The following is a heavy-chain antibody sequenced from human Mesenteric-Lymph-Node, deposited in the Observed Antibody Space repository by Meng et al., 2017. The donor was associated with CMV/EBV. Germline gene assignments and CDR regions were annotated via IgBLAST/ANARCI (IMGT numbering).Heavy chain of an antibody. V-gene: IGHV3-30*19. CDR2: ISYDGSNK. J-gene: IGHJ6*02. Sequence: GGSLRLSCAASGFTFSSYGMHWVRQAPGKGLEWLAVISYDGSNKYYADSVKGRFTISRDNSKNTLYLQMNSLKTEDTAVYYCARDGPEMPTINGLDVWGQGTTVTVSS. CDR1: GFTFSSYG. D-gene: IGHD5-24*01. CDR3: ARDGPEMPTINGLDV.